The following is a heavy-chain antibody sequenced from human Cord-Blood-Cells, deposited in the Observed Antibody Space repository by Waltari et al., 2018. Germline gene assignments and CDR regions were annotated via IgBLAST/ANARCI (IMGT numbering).Heavy chain of an antibody. V-gene: IGHV3-53*01. CDR3: ARGIDDSSGYYDY. CDR2: IYSGGST. D-gene: IGHD3-22*01. Sequence: EVQLVESGVGLIELGGSLGPSCAASGFTAGSNYMSWARQAPGKGLEWVSVIYSGGSTHYADSVKGRFTISRDNSKNTLYLQMNSLRAEDTAVYYCARGIDDSSGYYDYWGQGTLVTVSS. CDR1: GFTAGSNY. J-gene: IGHJ4*02.